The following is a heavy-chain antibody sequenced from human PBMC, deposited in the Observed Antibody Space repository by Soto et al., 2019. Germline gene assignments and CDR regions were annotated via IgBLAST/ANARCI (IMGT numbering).Heavy chain of an antibody. Sequence: WLSXRLSGSSGVCSFSSYCMHLFRQAPGKGLEWVAVIWYDGSNKYYADSVKGRLTISRDNSKNTLYLQMNSLRAEDTAVYYCPRQCIRQCLRNSYQYGMEVCGQRPTV. CDR3: PRQCIRQCLRNSYQYGMEV. CDR1: VCSFSSYC. V-gene: IGHV3-33*01. J-gene: IGHJ6*01. CDR2: IWYDGSNK. D-gene: IGHD6-19*01.